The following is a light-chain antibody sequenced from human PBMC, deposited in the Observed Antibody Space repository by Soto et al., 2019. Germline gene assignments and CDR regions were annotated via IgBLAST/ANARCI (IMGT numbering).Light chain of an antibody. Sequence: EIVMTQSQATLYVSPGERATLSCRARQSVSSNLAWYQQKPGQAPRLLIYGASTRATGIPARFSGSRSGTEFTLTISSLQSEDFALYYCQQYNNWPALTCGGGTKVEIK. CDR3: QQYNNWPALT. CDR1: QSVSSN. V-gene: IGKV3-15*01. CDR2: GAS. J-gene: IGKJ4*01.